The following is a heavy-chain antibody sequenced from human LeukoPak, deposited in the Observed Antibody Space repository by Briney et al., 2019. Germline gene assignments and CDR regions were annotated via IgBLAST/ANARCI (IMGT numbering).Heavy chain of an antibody. V-gene: IGHV1-24*01. J-gene: IGHJ4*02. CDR2: FDPEDGET. CDR3: ATDLRSQGPFDY. CDR1: GYTLTEFS. Sequence: ASVKVSCKVSGYTLTEFSMHWVRQAPGKGLEWMGGFDPEDGETIYAQKFQGRVTMTEDTSTDTAYMELSSLRSEDTAVYYCATDLRSQGPFDYWGQGTLVTVSS.